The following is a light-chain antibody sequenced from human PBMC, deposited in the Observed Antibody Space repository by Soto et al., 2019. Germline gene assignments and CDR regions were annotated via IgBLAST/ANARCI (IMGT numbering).Light chain of an antibody. CDR2: WAS. J-gene: IGKJ2*01. CDR1: QSVLYSSNNKNY. CDR3: QQYYSPPNT. V-gene: IGKV4-1*01. Sequence: DIVMTQSPDSLAVSLGERVTINCKSSQSVLYSSNNKNYLAWYQQKPGQPPKLLIYWASTRESGVPDRFSGSGSGTDFTLTISSLQAEDVAVYYCQQYYSPPNTLGRGTKREIK.